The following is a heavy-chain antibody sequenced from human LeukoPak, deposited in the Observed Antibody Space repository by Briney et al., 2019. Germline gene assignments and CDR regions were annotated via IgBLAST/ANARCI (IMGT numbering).Heavy chain of an antibody. J-gene: IGHJ3*02. D-gene: IGHD3-22*01. CDR2: IYPADSDI. V-gene: IGHV5-51*01. Sequence: GESLKISCKGSGYSINNYWIGWVRQMPGKGLEWMGIIYPADSDIRYSPSFQGQVTISADKSISTAYLQWSSLKASDTAMYYCARAYYYDSSGYYSEAFDIWGQGTMVTVSS. CDR1: GYSINNYW. CDR3: ARAYYYDSSGYYSEAFDI.